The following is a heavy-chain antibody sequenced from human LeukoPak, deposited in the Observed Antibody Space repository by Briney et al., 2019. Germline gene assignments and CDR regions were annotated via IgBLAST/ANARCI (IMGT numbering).Heavy chain of an antibody. V-gene: IGHV7-4-1*02. J-gene: IGHJ5*02. Sequence: ASVKVSCKASGYTFTSYAMNWVRQAPGQGLEWMGWINTNTGNPTYAQGFTGRFVFSLDTSVSTAYLQISSLKAEDTAVYYCARHLWFGEFNWFDPWGQGTLVTVSS. CDR2: INTNTGNP. CDR1: GYTFTSYA. CDR3: ARHLWFGEFNWFDP. D-gene: IGHD3-10*01.